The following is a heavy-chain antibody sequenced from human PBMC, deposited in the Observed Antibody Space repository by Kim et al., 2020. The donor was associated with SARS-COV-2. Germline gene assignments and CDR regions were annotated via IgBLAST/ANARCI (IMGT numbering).Heavy chain of an antibody. V-gene: IGHV3-7*04. CDR3: ARGGVDTAMVTYYYYYGMDV. Sequence: RFTISRDNAKNSVYLQMSSLRAEDTAVYYCARGGVDTAMVTYYYYYGMDVWGQGTTVTVSS. D-gene: IGHD5-18*01. J-gene: IGHJ6*02.